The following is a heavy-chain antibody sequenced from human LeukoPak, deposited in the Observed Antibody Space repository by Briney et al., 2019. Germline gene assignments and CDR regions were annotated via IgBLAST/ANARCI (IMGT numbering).Heavy chain of an antibody. CDR2: IYYSGST. V-gene: IGHV4-59*08. CDR1: GGSISSYY. Sequence: PSETLSLTCTVSGGSISSYYWSWIRQPPGKGLEWIGYIYYSGSTNYNPSLKSRVTISVDTSKNQFSLKLSSVTAADTAVYYCARLGQSNYDILTGYPLRYYFDYWGQGTLVTVSS. J-gene: IGHJ4*02. D-gene: IGHD3-9*01. CDR3: ARLGQSNYDILTGYPLRYYFDY.